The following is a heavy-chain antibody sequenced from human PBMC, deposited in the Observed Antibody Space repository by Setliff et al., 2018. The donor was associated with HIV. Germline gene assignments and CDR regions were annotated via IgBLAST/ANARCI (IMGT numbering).Heavy chain of an antibody. V-gene: IGHV4-34*01. CDR3: ARLHLRVPPSIFDY. CDR1: GGSLRGYY. Sequence: SETLSLTCAVYGGSLRGYYWSWVRQSPLKGLEWIGEISHTGNINYNTALSDRVTVSVDTSKNQFSLKLTSVTAADAAVYFCARLHLRVPPSIFDYWSPGTMVTVSS. D-gene: IGHD2-2*01. CDR2: ISHTGNI. J-gene: IGHJ4*02.